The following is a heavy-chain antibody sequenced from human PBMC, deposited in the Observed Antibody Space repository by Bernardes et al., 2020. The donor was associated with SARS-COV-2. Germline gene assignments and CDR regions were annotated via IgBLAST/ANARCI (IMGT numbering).Heavy chain of an antibody. CDR3: ARVMVPASIGPQLDY. CDR1: GFHFGSYA. D-gene: IGHD2-2*01. Sequence: GGTLRLSCAASGFHFGSYAIHWVRKAPGKGLEWVALITYDGDRTYYTDSVKGRFTITRDNSKDTLHLQMDSLRPEDTAVYFCARVMVPASIGPQLDYWGQGTRVTVSS. J-gene: IGHJ4*02. CDR2: ITYDGDRT. V-gene: IGHV3-30-3*01.